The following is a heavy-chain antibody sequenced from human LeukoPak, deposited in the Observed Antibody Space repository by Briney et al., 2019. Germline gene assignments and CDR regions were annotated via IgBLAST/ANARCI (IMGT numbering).Heavy chain of an antibody. CDR3: ARDANSVYFDY. Sequence: SETLSLTCTVSGGSISNYYWSCIPQPPGKGLECVCYVYNSGSTHYNPSLKSRVTISADTSKNQLSLKLRSVTAAPTAVYYCARDANSVYFDYWGQGTLVTVSS. V-gene: IGHV4-59*12. CDR1: GGSISNYY. D-gene: IGHD3-10*01. J-gene: IGHJ4*02. CDR2: VYNSGST.